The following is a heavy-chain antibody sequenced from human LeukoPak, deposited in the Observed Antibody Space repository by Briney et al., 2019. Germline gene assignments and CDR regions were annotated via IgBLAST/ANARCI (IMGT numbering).Heavy chain of an antibody. Sequence: GSSVKVSCKASGGTFSSYAISWVRQAPGQGLEWMGGIIPIFGTANYAQKFQGRATITTDESTSTAYMELSSLRSEDTAVYYCARSPHSPTYMDVWGKGTTVTVSS. D-gene: IGHD3-3*02. CDR2: IIPIFGTA. CDR1: GGTFSSYA. CDR3: ARSPHSPTYMDV. J-gene: IGHJ6*03. V-gene: IGHV1-69*05.